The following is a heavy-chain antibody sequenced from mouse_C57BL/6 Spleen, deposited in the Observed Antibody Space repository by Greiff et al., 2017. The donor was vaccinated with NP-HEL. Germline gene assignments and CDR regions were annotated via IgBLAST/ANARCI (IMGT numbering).Heavy chain of an antibody. V-gene: IGHV1-69*01. CDR1: GYTFTSYW. CDR3: AREGKAYFDY. CDR2: IDPSDSYT. J-gene: IGHJ2*01. D-gene: IGHD2-1*01. Sequence: QVHVKQPGAELVMPGASVKLSCKASGYTFTSYWMHWVKQRPGQGLEWIGEIDPSDSYTNYNQKFKGKSTLTVDKSSSTAYMQLSSLTSEDSAVYYCAREGKAYFDYWGQGTTLTVSS.